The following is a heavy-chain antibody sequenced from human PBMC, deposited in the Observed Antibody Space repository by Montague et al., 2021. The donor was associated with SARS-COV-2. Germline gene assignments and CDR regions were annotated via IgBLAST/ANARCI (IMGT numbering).Heavy chain of an antibody. Sequence: SETLSLTCTVSGASISSRSYYWGWIRQPPGKGLEWIGFKYYSGSTYYNPTLKSRVTISVDTSKNQFSLKLSSVTAADTAVYYCATLPSGITIFGVVRGYYLDDWGQGTLVTVSS. CDR2: KYYSGST. V-gene: IGHV4-39*01. CDR1: GASISSRSYY. J-gene: IGHJ4*02. D-gene: IGHD3-3*01. CDR3: ATLPSGITIFGVVRGYYLDD.